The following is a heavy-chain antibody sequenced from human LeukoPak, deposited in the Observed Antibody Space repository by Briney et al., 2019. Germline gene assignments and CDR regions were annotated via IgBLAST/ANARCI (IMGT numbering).Heavy chain of an antibody. Sequence: PSETLSLTCTVSGGSISSSSYYWGWIRQPPGKGLEWIGSIYDSGSTYYNPSLKSRVTISVDTSKNQFSLKLNSVTAADTAVYYCARDSEDAFDIWGQGTMVTVSS. CDR2: IYDSGST. CDR1: GGSISSSSYY. CDR3: ARDSEDAFDI. J-gene: IGHJ3*02. V-gene: IGHV4-39*02.